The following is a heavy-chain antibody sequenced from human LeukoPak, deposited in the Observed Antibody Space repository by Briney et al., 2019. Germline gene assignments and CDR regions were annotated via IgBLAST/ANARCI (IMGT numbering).Heavy chain of an antibody. V-gene: IGHV1-18*01. CDR1: GYTFTNFG. J-gene: IGHJ3*02. Sequence: ASVKVSCKTSGYTFTNFGINWVRQAPGQGLEWMGWISTYNGNTNYAQKLQGRVTMTTDTSTSTAYMELRSLRSDDTAVYYCARHRRHRVYYDSSGYYHDGFDIWGQGTMVTVSS. D-gene: IGHD3-22*01. CDR2: ISTYNGNT. CDR3: ARHRRHRVYYDSSGYYHDGFDI.